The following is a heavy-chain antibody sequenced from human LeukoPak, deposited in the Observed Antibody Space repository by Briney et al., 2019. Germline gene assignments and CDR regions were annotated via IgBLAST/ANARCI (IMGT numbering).Heavy chain of an antibody. D-gene: IGHD2-2*01. CDR1: GGSISSGGYS. CDR2: IYHSGST. CDR3: ARGGCSSTSCYVPGDAFDI. J-gene: IGHJ3*02. V-gene: IGHV4-30-2*01. Sequence: SQTLSLTCAVSGGSISSGGYSWSWIRQPPGKGLEWIGYIYHSGSTYYNPSLKSRVTISVDRSKNQFSLKLSSVTAADTAVYYCARGGCSSTSCYVPGDAFDIWGQGTMVTVSS.